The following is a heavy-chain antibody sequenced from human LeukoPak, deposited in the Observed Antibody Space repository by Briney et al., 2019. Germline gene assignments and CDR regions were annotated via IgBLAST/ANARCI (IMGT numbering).Heavy chain of an antibody. Sequence: ASVKVSCKASGYTFTSYGISWVRQAPGQGLEWMGWISAYNGNTNYAQKLQGRVTMTTDTSTSTAYMELRSLRSEDTAVYYCARSKVVTAIGSYFDYWGQGTLVTVSS. CDR3: ARSKVVTAIGSYFDY. J-gene: IGHJ4*02. D-gene: IGHD2-21*02. CDR2: ISAYNGNT. V-gene: IGHV1-18*01. CDR1: GYTFTSYG.